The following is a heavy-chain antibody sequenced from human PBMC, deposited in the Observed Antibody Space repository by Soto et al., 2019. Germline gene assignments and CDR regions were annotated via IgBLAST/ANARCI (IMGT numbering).Heavy chain of an antibody. Sequence: ASVKVSCKASGYTFTSYGLHWVRQAPGQRPQWMGWINADNGNTKYSQEFEGRVTITRDTSATTAYMEMSSLTSEDSAVYYCEREYLGAVSLRFSDDWGQGKLVYVS. D-gene: IGHD6-13*01. CDR3: EREYLGAVSLRFSDD. J-gene: IGHJ4*02. CDR2: INADNGNT. CDR1: GYTFTSYG. V-gene: IGHV1-3*01.